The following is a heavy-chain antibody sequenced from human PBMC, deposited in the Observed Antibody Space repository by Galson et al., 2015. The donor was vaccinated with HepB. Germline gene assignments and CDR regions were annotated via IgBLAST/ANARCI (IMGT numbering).Heavy chain of an antibody. CDR3: QVVTLS. D-gene: IGHD3-22*01. CDR2: INSDGSIT. V-gene: IGHV3-74*01. CDR1: GFSISSYW. Sequence: SLRLSCAASGFSISSYWMHWVRQAPGKGLVWVSRINSDGSITNYADSVKGRFTISRYNAKNTLFLQMNSLRAEDTAVYYCQVVTLSWGQGTLVTVSS. J-gene: IGHJ5*02.